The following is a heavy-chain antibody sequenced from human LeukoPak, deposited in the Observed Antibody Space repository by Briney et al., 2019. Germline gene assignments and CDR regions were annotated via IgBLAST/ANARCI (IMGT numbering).Heavy chain of an antibody. CDR2: ISTNSTYT. V-gene: IGHV3-21*01. Sequence: GGSLRLSCAASGFTFTGYSMNWVRQVPGQGLEWVSFISTNSTYTYYAQTVKGRVTITRDTAKNSMYLQMNRLRSEDTAVCYCARGEGYCSSNSCYSDYWGQGTLVIVSS. CDR3: ARGEGYCSSNSCYSDY. J-gene: IGHJ4*02. CDR1: GFTFTGYS. D-gene: IGHD2-2*01.